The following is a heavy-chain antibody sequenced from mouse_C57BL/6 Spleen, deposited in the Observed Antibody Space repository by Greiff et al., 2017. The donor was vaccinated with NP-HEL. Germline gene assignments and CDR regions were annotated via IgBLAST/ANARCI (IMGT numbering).Heavy chain of an antibody. CDR1: GYTFTDYE. D-gene: IGHD1-2*01. CDR3: TGVRRYFDV. J-gene: IGHJ1*03. Sequence: QVQLQQSGAELVRPGASVTLSCKASGYTFTDYEMHWVKQTPVHGLEWIGAIDPETGGTAYNQKFKGKAILTADKSSSTAYMELRGLTAEDSAVYYCTGVRRYFDVWGTGTTVTVSS. V-gene: IGHV1-15*01. CDR2: IDPETGGT.